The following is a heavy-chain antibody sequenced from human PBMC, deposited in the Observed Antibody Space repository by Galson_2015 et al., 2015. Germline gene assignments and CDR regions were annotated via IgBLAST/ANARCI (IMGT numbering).Heavy chain of an antibody. V-gene: IGHV4-59*01. CDR1: GGSISYYY. J-gene: IGHJ4*02. D-gene: IGHD4-11*01. CDR2: IHYSGST. Sequence: SETLSLTCTVSGGSISYYYWSWIRQPPGKGLEWIGYIHYSGSTNYNASLKSRVTISVDTSKNQFSLKLRSVTAADTAVYYCARYYSNEGHHFDYGGQGTLVTVSS. CDR3: ARYYSNEGHHFDY.